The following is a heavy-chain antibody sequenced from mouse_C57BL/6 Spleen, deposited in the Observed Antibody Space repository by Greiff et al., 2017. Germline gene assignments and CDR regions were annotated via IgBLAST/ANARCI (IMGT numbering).Heavy chain of an antibody. CDR2: INPNNGGT. J-gene: IGHJ2*01. Sequence: VQLQQSGPELVKPGASVKISCKASGYTFTDYYMNWVKQSHGKSLEWIGDINPNNGGTSYNQKFKGKATLTVDKSSSTAYMELRSLTSEDSAVYYGAREQSNYDYWGQGTTLTVSS. V-gene: IGHV1-26*01. D-gene: IGHD2-5*01. CDR3: AREQSNYDY. CDR1: GYTFTDYY.